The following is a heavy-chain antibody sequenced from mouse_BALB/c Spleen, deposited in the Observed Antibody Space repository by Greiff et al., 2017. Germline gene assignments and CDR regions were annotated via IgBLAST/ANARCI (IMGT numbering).Heavy chain of an antibody. V-gene: IGHV1-18*01. CDR3: ARSSGYYYGSSLDWFAY. J-gene: IGHJ3*01. CDR2: INPNNGGT. CDR1: GYTFTEYT. Sequence: VQLQQSGPELVKPGASVKISCKTSGYTFTEYTMHWVKQSHGKSLEWIGGINPNNGGTSYNQKFKGKATLTVDKSSSTAYMELRSLTSEDSAVYYCARSSGYYYGSSLDWFAYWGQGTLVTVSA. D-gene: IGHD1-1*01.